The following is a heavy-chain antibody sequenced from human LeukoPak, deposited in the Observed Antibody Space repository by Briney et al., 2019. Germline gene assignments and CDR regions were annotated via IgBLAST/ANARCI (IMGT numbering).Heavy chain of an antibody. CDR2: INHSGST. D-gene: IGHD6-13*01. CDR1: GGSFSGYY. V-gene: IGHV4-34*01. Sequence: SETLSLTCAVYGGSFSGYYWSWIRQPLGKGLEWIGEINHSGSTNYNPSLKSRVTISVDTSKNQFSLKLSSVTAADTAVYYCARAFSSSWPFDYWGQGTLVTVSS. J-gene: IGHJ4*02. CDR3: ARAFSSSWPFDY.